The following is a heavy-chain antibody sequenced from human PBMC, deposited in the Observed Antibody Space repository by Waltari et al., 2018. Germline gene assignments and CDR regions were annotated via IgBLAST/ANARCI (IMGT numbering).Heavy chain of an antibody. D-gene: IGHD5-12*01. V-gene: IGHV1-69*05. CDR1: GGTFSSYA. CDR2: IIPICGPA. Sequence: QVQLVQSGAEVKKPGSSVKVSCKASGGTFSSYAISWVRQAPGQGLEWMGGIIPICGPASYAQNCQGRVTIATEESTSTAYMELSSLRSEATAVYYCARVLGVASPWYFELWGRGALVTVSS. J-gene: IGHJ2*01. CDR3: ARVLGVASPWYFEL.